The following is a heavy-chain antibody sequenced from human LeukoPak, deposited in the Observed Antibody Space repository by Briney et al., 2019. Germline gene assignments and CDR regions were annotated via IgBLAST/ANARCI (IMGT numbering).Heavy chain of an antibody. J-gene: IGHJ4*02. CDR1: GYSISSGYY. CDR2: IYHSGST. V-gene: IGHV4-38-2*02. CDR3: ARGFILDY. Sequence: SETLSLTCTVSGYSISSGYYWGWIRQPPGKGLEWIGSIYHSGSTYYNPSLKSRVTISVDTSKNQFSLKLSSVTAADTAVYYCARGFILDYWGQGTLVTVSS.